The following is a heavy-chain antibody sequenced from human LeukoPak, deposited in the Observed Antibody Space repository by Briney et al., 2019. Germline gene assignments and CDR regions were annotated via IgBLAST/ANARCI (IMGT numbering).Heavy chain of an antibody. V-gene: IGHV4-61*02. Sequence: SETLSLTCSVSGGSISSGNYYWNWIRQPAGKGLDWIGRIHVSGNTNLNPSLKSRVTISVDTSKNQFSLNLRSVTAADTAVYHCARGWELLNYWGRGTLVSASS. CDR3: ARGWELLNY. CDR2: IHVSGNT. CDR1: GGSISSGNYY. D-gene: IGHD4-23*01. J-gene: IGHJ4*02.